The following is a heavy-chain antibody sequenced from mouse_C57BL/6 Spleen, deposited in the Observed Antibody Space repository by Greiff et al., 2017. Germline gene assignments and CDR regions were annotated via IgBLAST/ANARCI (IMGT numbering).Heavy chain of an antibody. Sequence: EVMLVESGGGLVKPGGSLKLSCAASGFTFSSYAMSWVRQTPEKRLEWVATISDGGSYSYYPDNVKGRFTISRDNAKNNLYLQMSHLKSEDTAMYYCARDTLDGYYVGYFDYWGQGTTLTVSS. CDR3: ARDTLDGYYVGYFDY. J-gene: IGHJ2*01. D-gene: IGHD2-3*01. CDR2: ISDGGSYS. V-gene: IGHV5-4*01. CDR1: GFTFSSYA.